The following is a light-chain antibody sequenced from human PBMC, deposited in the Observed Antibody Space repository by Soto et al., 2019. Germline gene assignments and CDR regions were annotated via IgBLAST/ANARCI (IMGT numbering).Light chain of an antibody. V-gene: IGLV1-40*01. CDR3: QSYDSSLTNFV. CDR2: GDN. Sequence: QAGQRQPPSVSWAPGHRVAISCTGSSSNIGAEYDVHWYQQLPGTAPKRLIYGDNNRPSGVPDRFSGSKSGTSASLAITGLQPEDEADYYCQSYDSSLTNFVFGTGTKVTVL. CDR1: SSNIGAEYD. J-gene: IGLJ1*01.